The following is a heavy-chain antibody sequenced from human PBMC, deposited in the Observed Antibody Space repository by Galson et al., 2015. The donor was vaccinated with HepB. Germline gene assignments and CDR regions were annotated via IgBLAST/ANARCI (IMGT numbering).Heavy chain of an antibody. CDR3: TTSRDDRPFDY. CDR2: IKSKTDGGTT. J-gene: IGHJ4*02. V-gene: IGHV3-15*01. Sequence: SLRLSCAASGFTFSNAWMSWVRQAPGKGLEWVGRIKSKTDGGTTDYAAPVKGRLTISRDDSKNTLYLQMNSLKTEDTAVYYCTTSRDDRPFDYRGQGTLVTVSS. CDR1: GFTFSNAW. D-gene: IGHD3-10*01.